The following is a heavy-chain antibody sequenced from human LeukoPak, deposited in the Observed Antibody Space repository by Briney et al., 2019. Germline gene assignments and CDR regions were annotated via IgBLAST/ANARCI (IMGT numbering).Heavy chain of an antibody. V-gene: IGHV3-30*18. D-gene: IGHD6-13*01. CDR3: AKDPGSSSWFKVEYFDY. J-gene: IGHJ4*02. CDR1: GFTFSTYG. Sequence: GGSLRLSCAASGFTFSTYGMHWVRQAPGKGLEWVAVISYDGSNKYYADSVKGRFTISRDNSKNTLYLQMNSLRAEDTAVYYCAKDPGSSSWFKVEYFDYWGQGTLVTVSS. CDR2: ISYDGSNK.